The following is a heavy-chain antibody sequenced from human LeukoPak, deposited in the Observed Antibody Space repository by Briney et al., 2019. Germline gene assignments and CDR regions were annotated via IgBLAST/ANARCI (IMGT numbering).Heavy chain of an antibody. V-gene: IGHV4-59*01. Sequence: SETLSLTCTLSGGSISSYYWSWLRHPPGKGLEWVGYIYYSGSTNYNPSLKSRVTISVDTSKNQFSLKLSSVTAADTAVYYCARGVAVAGIRWFDPWGQGTLVTVSS. CDR3: ARGVAVAGIRWFDP. CDR2: IYYSGST. J-gene: IGHJ5*02. CDR1: GGSISSYY. D-gene: IGHD6-19*01.